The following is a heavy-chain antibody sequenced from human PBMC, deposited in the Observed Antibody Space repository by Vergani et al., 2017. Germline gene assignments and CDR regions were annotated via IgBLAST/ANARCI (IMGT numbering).Heavy chain of an antibody. J-gene: IGHJ2*01. CDR1: GFPFDDYA. Sequence: EVQLVESGGGLVQPGRSLRLSCAASGFPFDDYAMHWVRQAPGKGLGWVSGINWNSDSIAYADSVKGRVTISRDNAKNTLYLQMNSLRAEDTALYYCVKDIAASGNYWYFDLWGRGTLVTVSS. CDR3: VKDIAASGNYWYFDL. V-gene: IGHV3-9*01. D-gene: IGHD6-13*01. CDR2: INWNSDSI.